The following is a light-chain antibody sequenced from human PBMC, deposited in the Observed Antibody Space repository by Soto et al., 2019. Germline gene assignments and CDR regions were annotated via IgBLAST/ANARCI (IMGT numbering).Light chain of an antibody. V-gene: IGLV2-14*03. Sequence: QSALTQPASVSASPGQSITISCTGTSSDIGDYNYVSWYQQRPGEAPKLLLYEVENRPSGISDRFSGSKSGNTASLTISGLRTEDEADYYCSSYTSTVTLVVFGGGTQLTVL. CDR2: EVE. CDR3: SSYTSTVTLVV. J-gene: IGLJ2*01. CDR1: SSDIGDYNY.